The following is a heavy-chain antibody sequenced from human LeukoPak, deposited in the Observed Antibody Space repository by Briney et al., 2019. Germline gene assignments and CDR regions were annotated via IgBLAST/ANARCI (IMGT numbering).Heavy chain of an antibody. V-gene: IGHV4-59*01. D-gene: IGHD3-16*01. CDR3: ASWGSSAFDY. J-gene: IGHJ4*02. CDR2: IYYSGST. CDR1: GGSISSYY. Sequence: SETLSLNCTVSGGSISSYYWSWIRQPPGQGLEWIGYIYYSGSTNYNPSLKSRVTISVDTSKNQFSLKLSSVTAADTAVYYCASWGSSAFDYWGQGTLVTVSS.